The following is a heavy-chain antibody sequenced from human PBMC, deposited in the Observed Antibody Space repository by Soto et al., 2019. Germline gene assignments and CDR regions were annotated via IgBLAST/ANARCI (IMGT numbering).Heavy chain of an antibody. V-gene: IGHV4-30-4*01. CDR3: ARESGCSGGICSLPYFFDY. CDR1: GGSISSGDYY. Sequence: KPSETLSLTCTVSGGSISSGDYYWSWIRQPPGKGLEWIGYIYYSGSTYYNPSLKSRVTISVDTSKSQFSLKLSSVTAADPAVYYCARESGCSGGICSLPYFFDYWGRGTLVTVSS. D-gene: IGHD2-15*01. CDR2: IYYSGST. J-gene: IGHJ4*02.